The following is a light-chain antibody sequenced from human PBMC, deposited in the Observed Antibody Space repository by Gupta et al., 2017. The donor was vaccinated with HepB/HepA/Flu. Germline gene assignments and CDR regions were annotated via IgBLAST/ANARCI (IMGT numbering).Light chain of an antibody. CDR2: KDS. Sequence: SYALTQPPSVSVSLGQMARITCSGEALTKKYAYWYQQKPGQFPVLVIYKDSERPSGIPERFSGSSSGTRVTLTISGVQAEDEADYYCLSADSSGTYVVFGGGTKLTVL. J-gene: IGLJ2*01. CDR3: LSADSSGTYVV. V-gene: IGLV3-16*01. CDR1: ALTKKY.